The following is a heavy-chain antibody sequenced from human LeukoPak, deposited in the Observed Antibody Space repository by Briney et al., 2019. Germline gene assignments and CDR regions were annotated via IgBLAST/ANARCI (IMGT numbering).Heavy chain of an antibody. CDR1: GGSFSGYY. D-gene: IGHD3-10*01. V-gene: IGHV4-34*01. CDR2: INHSGST. Sequence: PSETLSLTCAVYGGSFSGYYWSWIRQPPGKGLEWIGEINHSGSTNYNPSLKSRVTISVDTSKNQFSLKLSSVTAADTAVYYCAAYYYGSGSSPGFFDPWGHGTLVTVSS. CDR3: AAYYYGSGSSPGFFDP. J-gene: IGHJ5*02.